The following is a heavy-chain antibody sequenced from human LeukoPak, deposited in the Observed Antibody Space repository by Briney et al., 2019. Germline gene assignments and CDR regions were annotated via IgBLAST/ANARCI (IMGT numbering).Heavy chain of an antibody. Sequence: PSETLSLTCTVSGGSISSSSYYWGWIRQPPGKGLEWIGSIYYSGSTYYNPSLKSRVTISVDTSKNQFSLKLSSVTAADTAVYYCARQGAFNYWGQGTLVIVSS. J-gene: IGHJ4*02. CDR1: GGSISSSSYY. V-gene: IGHV4-39*01. CDR3: ARQGAFNY. CDR2: IYYSGST. D-gene: IGHD3-16*01.